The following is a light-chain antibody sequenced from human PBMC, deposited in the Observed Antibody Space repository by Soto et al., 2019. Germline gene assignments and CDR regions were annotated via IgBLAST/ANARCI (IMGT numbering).Light chain of an antibody. CDR1: QSISSY. CDR3: QQSYSTEYCT. J-gene: IGKJ2*02. CDR2: AAS. V-gene: IGKV1-39*01. Sequence: DIQMTQSPSSLSASVGDRVTITCRASQSISSYLNWYQQKPGKAPKLLIYAASSLQSGVPSRFSGSGSGTDFTLTISSLQPEDFATYYCQQSYSTEYCTFGQGTKLEIK.